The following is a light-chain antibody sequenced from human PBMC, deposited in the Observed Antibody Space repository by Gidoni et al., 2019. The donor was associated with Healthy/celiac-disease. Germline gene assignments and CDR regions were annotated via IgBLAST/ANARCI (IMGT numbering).Light chain of an antibody. V-gene: IGKV1-33*01. CDR2: HAS. CDR1: QNISNY. J-gene: IGKJ2*01. CDR3: QQYDNLPYT. Sequence: THMPQFPSSLSAPVGDRVTITCQASQNISNYLNWYQQKPGKAPKLLIYHASNLETGVPSRFSGSGSGTDFTFTISSLQPEDMATYYCQQYDNLPYTFXXXTKLEIK.